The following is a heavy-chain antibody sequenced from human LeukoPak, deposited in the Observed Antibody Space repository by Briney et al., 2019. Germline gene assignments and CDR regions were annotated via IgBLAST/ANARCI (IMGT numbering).Heavy chain of an antibody. CDR1: GYTFTDYY. CDR3: ARERKWKSFDY. CDR2: INPNSGGT. J-gene: IGHJ4*02. V-gene: IGHV1-2*04. Sequence: ASVKVSCKASGYTFTDYYMHWVRQAPGQGLEWMGWINPNSGGTDYAQKFQGWVTMTRDTSISTAYMELSRLRSDDTAVYYCARERKWKSFDYWGQGTLVTISS. D-gene: IGHD1-1*01.